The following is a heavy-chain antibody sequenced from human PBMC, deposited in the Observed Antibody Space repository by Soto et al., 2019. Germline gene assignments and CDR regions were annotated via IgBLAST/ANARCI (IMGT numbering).Heavy chain of an antibody. J-gene: IGHJ4*02. D-gene: IGHD1-26*01. CDR2: ISGGIGST. CDR3: AKGAARYFDY. V-gene: IGHV3-23*01. Sequence: EVQLLESGGGLVQPGGYLRLSCVASGFSFGTYAMTWVRQVPGKGLERVSTISGGIGSTFYADSVKGLFTISRDISKKMLFLHMNGLRGEDTGTYCCAKGAARYFDYWGRGTLVTVSS. CDR1: GFSFGTYA.